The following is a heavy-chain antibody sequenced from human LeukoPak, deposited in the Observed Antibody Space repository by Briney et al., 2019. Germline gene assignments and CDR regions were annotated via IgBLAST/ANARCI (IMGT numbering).Heavy chain of an antibody. V-gene: IGHV3-49*04. CDR2: IRSKAYGGTT. Sequence: PGRSLRLSCTASRFTFGDYAMSWVRQAPGKGLEWVGFIRSKAYGGTTEYAASVKGRFTISRDDSKSIAYLQMNSLKTEDTAVYYCTYSGYDYQELFDYWGQGTLVTVSS. CDR3: TYSGYDYQELFDY. D-gene: IGHD5-12*01. J-gene: IGHJ4*02. CDR1: RFTFGDYA.